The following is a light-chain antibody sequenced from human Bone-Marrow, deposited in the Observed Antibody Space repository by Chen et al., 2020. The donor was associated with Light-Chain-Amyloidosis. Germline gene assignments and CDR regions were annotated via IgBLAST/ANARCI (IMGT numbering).Light chain of an antibody. J-gene: IGLJ1*01. Sequence: QSARTQPASVSGSPGQSITISCTGTSSDVGGDNHVSWYQQHPDKAPKLMIYEVPNRPSWVPHRFSDSKSDNTASLTISGLQTEDDADYFCSSYTITNTLVFGSGTRVTVL. V-gene: IGLV2-14*01. CDR1: SSDVGGDNH. CDR3: SSYTITNTLV. CDR2: EVP.